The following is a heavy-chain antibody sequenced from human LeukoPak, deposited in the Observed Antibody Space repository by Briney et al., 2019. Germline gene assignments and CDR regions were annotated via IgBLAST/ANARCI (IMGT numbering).Heavy chain of an antibody. V-gene: IGHV1-69*05. J-gene: IGHJ5*02. CDR3: ARSLGTYWGKDFLNWFDP. D-gene: IGHD3-16*01. Sequence: ASVKVSCKASGGTFSSYAISWVRRAPGQGLGWMGGIIPIFGTANYAQKFQGRVTMTRNTSLSTAYMELTSLKSEDTAVYYCARSLGTYWGKDFLNWFDPWGQGTLVTVSS. CDR1: GGTFSSYA. CDR2: IIPIFGTA.